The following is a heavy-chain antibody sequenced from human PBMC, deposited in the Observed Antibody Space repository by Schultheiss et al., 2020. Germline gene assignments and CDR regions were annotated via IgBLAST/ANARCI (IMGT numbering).Heavy chain of an antibody. CDR2: IKTKTDGETT. Sequence: GGSLRLSCAASGFTFSSYGMHWVRQAPGKGLEWVGRIKTKTDGETTDYIAPVKGRFTISRDDSKSIAYLQMNSLKTEDTAVYYCTRYRGYYGMDVWGQGTTGTVSS. CDR3: TRYRGYYGMDV. D-gene: IGHD1-14*01. J-gene: IGHJ6*02. CDR1: GFTFSSYG. V-gene: IGHV3-15*01.